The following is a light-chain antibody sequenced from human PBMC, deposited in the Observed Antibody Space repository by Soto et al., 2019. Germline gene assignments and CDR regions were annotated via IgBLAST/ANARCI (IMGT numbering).Light chain of an antibody. CDR2: DAS. CDR3: QQRSNWPPGT. V-gene: IGKV3-11*01. Sequence: EIVLTQSPATLSLSPGERATLSCRASQSVSSYLAWYQQKPGQAPRLLIYDASNRATGIPARFSGSGSGTDFNLTISSLEPEDFAVYYCQQRSNWPPGTVGQGTKVEIK. CDR1: QSVSSY. J-gene: IGKJ1*01.